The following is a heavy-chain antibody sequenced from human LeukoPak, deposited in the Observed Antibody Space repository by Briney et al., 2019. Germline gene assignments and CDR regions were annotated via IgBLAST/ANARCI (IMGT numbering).Heavy chain of an antibody. CDR3: ARVNFYCGRDV. J-gene: IGHJ6*02. CDR1: GXTFSSYA. V-gene: IGHV3-64*01. Sequence: PGGPLRLSCAASGXTFSSYAMHWVRQAPGKGLEYVSAISSNGGSTYYANSVKGRFTISRDNSKNTLYLQMGSLRAEDMAVYYCARVNFYCGRDVWGQGTTVTVSS. CDR2: ISSNGGST.